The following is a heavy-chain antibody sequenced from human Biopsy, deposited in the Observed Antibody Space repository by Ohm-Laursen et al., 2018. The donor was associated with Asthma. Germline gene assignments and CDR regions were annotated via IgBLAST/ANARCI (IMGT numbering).Heavy chain of an antibody. CDR3: ALSQDSGFDDHSPSWFDP. V-gene: IGHV2-5*02. CDR2: IYWDDYN. J-gene: IGHJ5*02. Sequence: PTQTLTLTFSFSGFSLRTPGVGVGWIRQSPGKALEWLALIYWDDYNLFRPSLKRRPTITKDPSKNQVVLTMTKMDPVDSGTYYCALSQDSGFDDHSPSWFDPWGQGTLVTVSS. CDR1: GFSLRTPGVG. D-gene: IGHD3-9*01.